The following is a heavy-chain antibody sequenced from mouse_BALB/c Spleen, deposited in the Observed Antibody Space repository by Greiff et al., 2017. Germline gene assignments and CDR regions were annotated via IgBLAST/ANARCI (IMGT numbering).Heavy chain of an antibody. Sequence: DVKLVESGGGLVKPGGSLKLSCAASGFTFSSYAMSWVRQTPEKRLEWVASISSGGSTYYPDSVKGRFTISRDNARNILYLQMSSLRSEDTAMYYCARGRGLSYFDYWGQGTTLTVSS. D-gene: IGHD1-1*02. CDR2: ISSGGST. V-gene: IGHV5-6-5*01. CDR1: GFTFSSYA. CDR3: ARGRGLSYFDY. J-gene: IGHJ2*01.